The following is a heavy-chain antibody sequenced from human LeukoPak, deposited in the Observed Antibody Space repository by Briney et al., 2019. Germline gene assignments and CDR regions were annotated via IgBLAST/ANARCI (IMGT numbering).Heavy chain of an antibody. J-gene: IGHJ4*02. CDR3: ARSAGYCSGGSCYFDY. D-gene: IGHD2-15*01. Sequence: KSSETLSLTCAVSGGPISSGGYSWSWIRQPPGKGLEWIGYIYHSGSTCYNPSLKSRVTISVDRSKNQFSLKLSSVTAADTAVYHCARSAGYCSGGSCYFDYWGQGTLVTVSS. V-gene: IGHV4-30-2*01. CDR2: IYHSGST. CDR1: GGPISSGGYS.